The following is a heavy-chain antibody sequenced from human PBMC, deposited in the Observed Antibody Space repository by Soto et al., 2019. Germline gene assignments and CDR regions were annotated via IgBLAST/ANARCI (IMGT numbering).Heavy chain of an antibody. Sequence: AGGSLRLSCAASGFTFSSYSMNWVRQAPGEGLEWVSSISSSSSYIYYADSVKGRFTISRDNAKNSLYLQMNSLRAEDTAVYYCARGSDEVPAANVDYWGQGTLVTVSS. J-gene: IGHJ4*02. CDR3: ARGSDEVPAANVDY. CDR1: GFTFSSYS. CDR2: ISSSSSYI. D-gene: IGHD2-2*01. V-gene: IGHV3-21*01.